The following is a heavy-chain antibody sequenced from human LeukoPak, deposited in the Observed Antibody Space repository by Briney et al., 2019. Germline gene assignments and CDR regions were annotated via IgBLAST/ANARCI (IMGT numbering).Heavy chain of an antibody. Sequence: ASVKVSCKASGYTFTGYYMHWVRQAPGQGLEWMGRINPNSGGTNYAQKFQGRVTMTRDTSISTAYMELSRLRSDGTAVYYCARETSLRYFDSYFDYWGQGTLVTVSS. V-gene: IGHV1-2*06. D-gene: IGHD3-9*01. CDR2: INPNSGGT. CDR3: ARETSLRYFDSYFDY. J-gene: IGHJ4*02. CDR1: GYTFTGYY.